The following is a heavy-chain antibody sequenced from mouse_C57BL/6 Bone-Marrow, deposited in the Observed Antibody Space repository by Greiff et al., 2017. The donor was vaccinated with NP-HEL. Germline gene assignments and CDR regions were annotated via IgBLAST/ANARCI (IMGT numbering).Heavy chain of an antibody. Sequence: EVKVVESGAELVRPGASVKLSCTASGFNIKDDYMHWVKQRPEQGLEWIGWIDPENGDTEYASKFQGKATITADTSSNTAYLQLSSLTSEDTAVYYCTTERSPRGQGTTLTVSS. CDR1: GFNIKDDY. CDR3: TTERSP. V-gene: IGHV14-4*01. CDR2: IDPENGDT. J-gene: IGHJ2*01.